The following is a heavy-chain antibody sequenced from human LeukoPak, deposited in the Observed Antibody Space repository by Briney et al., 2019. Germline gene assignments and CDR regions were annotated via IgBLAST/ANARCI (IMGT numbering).Heavy chain of an antibody. J-gene: IGHJ6*02. CDR1: GGSISSYY. CDR2: IYYSGST. CDR3: ARVPRRDYYYGMDV. Sequence: SETLSLTCTVSGGSISSYYWSWIRQPPGKGLEWIGYIYYSGSTNYNPSLKSLVTISVDTSKNQFSLKLSSVTAADTAVYYCARVPRRDYYYGMDVWGQGTTVTVSS. V-gene: IGHV4-59*01.